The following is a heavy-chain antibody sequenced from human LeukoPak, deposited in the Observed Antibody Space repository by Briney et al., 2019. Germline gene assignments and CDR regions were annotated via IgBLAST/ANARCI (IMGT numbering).Heavy chain of an antibody. Sequence: GGTLRLSCAASGFTFSSYGMSWVRQAPGKGLEWVSAISGSGGSTYYADSVRGRFTISRDNAKNSLYLQMNSLRAEDTAVYYCARDGRATVTSPPRFVYYYYMDVWGKGTTVTVSS. CDR1: GFTFSSYG. CDR2: ISGSGGST. D-gene: IGHD4-17*01. CDR3: ARDGRATVTSPPRFVYYYYMDV. J-gene: IGHJ6*03. V-gene: IGHV3-23*01.